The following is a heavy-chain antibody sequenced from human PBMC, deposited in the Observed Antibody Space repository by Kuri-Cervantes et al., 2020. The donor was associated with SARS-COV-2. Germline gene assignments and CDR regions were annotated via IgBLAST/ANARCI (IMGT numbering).Heavy chain of an antibody. D-gene: IGHD5-12*01. J-gene: IGHJ4*02. CDR2: ISSRTSDI. V-gene: IGHV3-21*04. CDR1: GFTFSNYS. CDR3: ARTLIDDYDY. Sequence: GGSLRLSCAASGFTFSNYSMNWVRQAPGKGLEWVSSISSRTSDIYYAESVKGRFTISRHNSKNTLYLQMNSLRAEDTAVYYCARTLIDDYDYWGQGTLVTVSS.